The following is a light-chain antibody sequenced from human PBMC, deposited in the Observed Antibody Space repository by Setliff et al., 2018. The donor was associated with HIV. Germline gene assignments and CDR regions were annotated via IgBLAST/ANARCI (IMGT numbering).Light chain of an antibody. J-gene: IGLJ1*01. CDR2: DVS. CDR3: CAYAGSYTWV. V-gene: IGLV2-11*01. CDR1: SSDVGSYNY. Sequence: QSALTQPRSVSGSPGQSVTISCTGTSSDVGSYNYASWYQQHPGKAPKLMIYDVSKRPSGVPDRFSGSKSGNTASLTISGLQAEDEADYYCCAYAGSYTWVFGTGTKVTV.